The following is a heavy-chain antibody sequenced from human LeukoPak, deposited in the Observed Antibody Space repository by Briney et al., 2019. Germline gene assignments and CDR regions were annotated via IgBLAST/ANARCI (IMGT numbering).Heavy chain of an antibody. D-gene: IGHD6-19*01. J-gene: IGHJ4*02. Sequence: QAGGSLRLSCAASGFTFSNYGMSWVRQAPGKGLEWVSGISGSGGSTYYADSVKGRFTISRDNSKNMLYLQMNSLRAEDTAVYYCAKTHSSGWSSFDCWGQGTLVTVSS. CDR3: AKTHSSGWSSFDC. CDR1: GFTFSNYG. CDR2: ISGSGGST. V-gene: IGHV3-23*01.